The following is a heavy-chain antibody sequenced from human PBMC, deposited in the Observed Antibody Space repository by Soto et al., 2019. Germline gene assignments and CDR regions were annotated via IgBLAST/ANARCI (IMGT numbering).Heavy chain of an antibody. CDR1: GFTFRTYV. V-gene: IGHV3-23*01. CDR3: ANQFFDS. J-gene: IGHJ4*02. CDR2: ISGSGDRT. Sequence: EVQLLDSGGGLVQPGGSLRLSSAVSGFTFRTYVMSWVRQVPGKGLEWVAAISGSGDRTYYADSVKGRFTISRYNSKNTLFLQMNSLRAEDTAVYYWANQFFDSWGQGTPVTVSS.